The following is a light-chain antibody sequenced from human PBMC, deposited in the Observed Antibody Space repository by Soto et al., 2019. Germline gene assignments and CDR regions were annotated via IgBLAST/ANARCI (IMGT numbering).Light chain of an antibody. Sequence: QSALTQPASVSGSPGQSITISCTGTSSDVGSYSLVSWYQQHPGKAPKLMIYEGSKRPSGVSNRFSGSKSGNTASLTISGLHAEDESYYYCCSYAGSTWVFGTGTKLTVL. CDR1: SSDVGSYSL. CDR3: CSYAGSTWV. V-gene: IGLV2-23*01. CDR2: EGS. J-gene: IGLJ1*01.